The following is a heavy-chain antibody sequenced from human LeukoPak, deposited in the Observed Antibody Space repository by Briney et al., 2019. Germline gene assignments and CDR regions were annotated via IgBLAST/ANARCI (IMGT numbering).Heavy chain of an antibody. CDR1: GFTVSSNH. J-gene: IGHJ4*02. CDR2: IYSGGST. V-gene: IGHV3-53*01. CDR3: ARGPAGYN. D-gene: IGHD1-1*01. Sequence: GGSLRLSCAASGFTVSSNHTSWVRQAPGKGLEWVSVIYSGGSTDCADSVKGRFTISRDNLKNTLYLQMNSLRAEDTAVYYCARGPAGYNWGQGTLVTFSS.